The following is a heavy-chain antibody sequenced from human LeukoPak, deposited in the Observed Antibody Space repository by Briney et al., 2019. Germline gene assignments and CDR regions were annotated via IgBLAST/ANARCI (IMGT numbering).Heavy chain of an antibody. Sequence: GGSLRLSCAASGFTFSSYAMSWVRQAPGKGLEWVSAISGSGDNTYYADSVKGRFTISRDNSKNTLYLQMNSLRAEDTAVYYCAKDLGAGGGSVFDYWGQGTLVTVSS. CDR3: AKDLGAGGGSVFDY. CDR2: ISGSGDNT. D-gene: IGHD3-10*01. J-gene: IGHJ4*02. CDR1: GFTFSSYA. V-gene: IGHV3-23*01.